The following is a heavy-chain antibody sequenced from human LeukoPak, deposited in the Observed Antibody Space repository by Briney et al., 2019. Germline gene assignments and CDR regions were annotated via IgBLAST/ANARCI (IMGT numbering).Heavy chain of an antibody. CDR1: GFTFSDFA. CDR2: IRSKANSYAT. D-gene: IGHD2-8*01. J-gene: IGHJ4*02. Sequence: GGSLRLSCAASGFTFSDFAMHWVRQASGKGLEWVGRIRSKANSYATAYGASVKGRFTISRDDSKNTAYLQMNSLKTEDTAVYYCSRPFCTNGVCYSSACWGQGTLVTVSS. CDR3: SRPFCTNGVCYSSAC. V-gene: IGHV3-73*01.